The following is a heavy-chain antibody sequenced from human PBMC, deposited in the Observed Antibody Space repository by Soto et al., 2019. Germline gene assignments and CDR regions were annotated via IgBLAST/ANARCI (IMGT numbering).Heavy chain of an antibody. CDR1: GGSISSYY. CDR3: ARGLYGSAAYDILTGYYWFDP. D-gene: IGHD3-9*01. J-gene: IGHJ5*02. V-gene: IGHV4-59*12. Sequence: SETLSLTCTVSGGSISSYYWSWIRQPPGKGLEWIGYIYYSGSTNYNPSLKSRVTISVDTSKNQFSLKLSSVTAADTAVYYCARGLYGSAAYDILTGYYWFDPWGQGTLVTVSS. CDR2: IYYSGST.